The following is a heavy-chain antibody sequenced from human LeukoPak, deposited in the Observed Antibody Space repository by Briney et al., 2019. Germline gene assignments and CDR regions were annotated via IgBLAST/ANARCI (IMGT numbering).Heavy chain of an antibody. CDR1: GGTFSSYA. CDR2: IIPIFGTA. V-gene: IGHV1-69*05. Sequence: ASVKVSCKASGGTFSSYAISWVRRAPGQGLEWMGGIIPIFGTANYAQKFQGRVTITTDESTSTAYMELSSLRAEDTAVYYCAKDPIVVVPAAIDYWGQGTLVAVSS. D-gene: IGHD2-2*01. CDR3: AKDPIVVVPAAIDY. J-gene: IGHJ4*02.